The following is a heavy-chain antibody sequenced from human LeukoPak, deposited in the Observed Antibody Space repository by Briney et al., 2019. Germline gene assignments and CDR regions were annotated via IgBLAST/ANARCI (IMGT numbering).Heavy chain of an antibody. V-gene: IGHV4-31*03. D-gene: IGHD3-22*01. CDR3: ASDSSGYAFDI. Sequence: PSETLSLTCTVSGGSISSGGYYWSWIRQHPGKGLEWIGYIYYSGSTYYNPSLKSRVTISVDRSKNQFSLKLSSVTAADTAVYYCASDSSGYAFDIWGQGTMVTVSS. CDR2: IYYSGST. CDR1: GGSISSGGYY. J-gene: IGHJ3*02.